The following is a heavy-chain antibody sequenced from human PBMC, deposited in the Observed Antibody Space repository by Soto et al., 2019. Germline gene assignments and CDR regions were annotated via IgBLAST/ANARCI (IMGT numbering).Heavy chain of an antibody. J-gene: IGHJ5*02. CDR1: GGSISSGGYY. V-gene: IGHV4-31*03. D-gene: IGHD6-13*01. CDR2: IYYSGGT. CDR3: AREHVVAAAGTDWFDP. Sequence: PSETLSLTCTVSGGSISSGGYYWSWIRQHPGKGLEWIGYIYYSGGTYYNPSLKSRVTISVDTSKNQFSLKLSSVTAADTAVYYCAREHVVAAAGTDWFDPWGQGTLVTVSS.